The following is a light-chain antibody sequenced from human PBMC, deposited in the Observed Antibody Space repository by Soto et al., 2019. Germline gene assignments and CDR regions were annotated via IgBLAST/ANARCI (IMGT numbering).Light chain of an antibody. CDR2: DTS. V-gene: IGKV4-1*01. J-gene: IGKJ2*01. Sequence: DIVMPQSPDSLAVSMGERATINCKSSQSVFSSSAKRDYLAWFQQKAGQAPKTLIYDTSTREPGVPGRFSGSGSGTEFTLTITNLQAEDVATYYCQQYLSAPLTCGQGTKVEIK. CDR3: QQYLSAPLT. CDR1: QSVFSSSAKRDY.